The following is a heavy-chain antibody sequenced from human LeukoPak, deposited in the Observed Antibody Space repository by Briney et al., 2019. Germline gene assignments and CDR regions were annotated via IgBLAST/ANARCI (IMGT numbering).Heavy chain of an antibody. J-gene: IGHJ6*03. V-gene: IGHV1-2*02. CDR3: ARDIRQQLDFSGLYYYYMDV. Sequence: ASVKVSCKASGYTFTGYYMHWVRQAPGQGLEWMGWINPNSGGTNYAQKFQGRVTMTRDTSISTAYMELSRLRSDDTAVYYCARDIRQQLDFSGLYYYYMDVWGKGTTVTVSS. CDR2: INPNSGGT. D-gene: IGHD6-13*01. CDR1: GYTFTGYY.